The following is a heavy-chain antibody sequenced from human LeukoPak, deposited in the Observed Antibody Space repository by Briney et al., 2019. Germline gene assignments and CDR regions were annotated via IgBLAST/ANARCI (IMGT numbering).Heavy chain of an antibody. V-gene: IGHV4-4*02. J-gene: IGHJ4*02. CDR2: IHHSGST. D-gene: IGHD6-19*01. Sequence: SGTLSLICAVSGGSISSSNWWSWVRQPPGKGLEWIGEIHHSGSTNYNPSLKSRVTISVDTSKNQFSLKLSSVTAADTAVYYCARLEVAGINDYWGQGTLVTVSS. CDR3: ARLEVAGINDY. CDR1: GGSISSSNW.